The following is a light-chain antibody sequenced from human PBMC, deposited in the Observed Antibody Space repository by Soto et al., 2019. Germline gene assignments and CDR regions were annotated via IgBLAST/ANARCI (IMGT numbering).Light chain of an antibody. CDR2: LKGSGSY. CDR1: SGHSSYI. J-gene: IGLJ2*01. CDR3: ETWDSNTRV. Sequence: QSVLTQSSSASASLGSSVKLTCTLSSGHSSYIIAWHQQQPGKAPRYLMKLKGSGSYNKGSGVPDRFSGSSSGADRYLTISNLQFEDEANYYCETWDSNTRVFGGGTQLTVL. V-gene: IGLV4-60*02.